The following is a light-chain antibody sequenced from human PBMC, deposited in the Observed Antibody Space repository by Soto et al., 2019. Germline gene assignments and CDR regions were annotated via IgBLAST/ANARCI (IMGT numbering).Light chain of an antibody. CDR1: SSNIGAAYD. Sequence: QSVLTQPPSVSGAPGQTVTISCTRSSSNIGAAYDVHWYQHLPGTAPKLLIYGNNNRPSGPPDRFSGSKSGTSASLAITGLQAEDEADYYCQSYDSSLSGWVFGGGTKLPS. J-gene: IGLJ3*02. V-gene: IGLV1-40*01. CDR2: GNN. CDR3: QSYDSSLSGWV.